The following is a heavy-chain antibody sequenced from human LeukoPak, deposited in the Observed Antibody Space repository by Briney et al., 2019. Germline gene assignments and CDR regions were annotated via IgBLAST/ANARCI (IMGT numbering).Heavy chain of an antibody. CDR1: GFTFSSYS. J-gene: IGHJ3*02. CDR3: ARAQSSSWVRDAFDI. V-gene: IGHV3-21*01. D-gene: IGHD6-13*01. Sequence: PGGSLRLSCAASGFTFSSYSMNWVRQAPGKGLEWVSSISSSSSYIYYADSVKGRFTISRDNAENSLYLQMNSLRAEDTAVYYCARAQSSSWVRDAFDIWGQGTMVTVSS. CDR2: ISSSSSYI.